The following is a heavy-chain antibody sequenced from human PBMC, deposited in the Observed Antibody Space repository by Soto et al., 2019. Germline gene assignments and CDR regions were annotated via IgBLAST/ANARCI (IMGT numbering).Heavy chain of an antibody. CDR3: AKGSVVRMETERGYYYGMDV. CDR1: GFTFSSYA. D-gene: IGHD2-8*01. V-gene: IGHV3-23*01. CDR2: ISGSGGST. Sequence: EVQLLESGGGLVQPGGSLRLSCAASGFTFSSYAMSWVRQAPGKGLEWVSAISGSGGSTYYADSVKGRFTISRDNSKNTLYLQMNSLRAEDTAVYYCAKGSVVRMETERGYYYGMDVWGQGTTVTVSS. J-gene: IGHJ6*02.